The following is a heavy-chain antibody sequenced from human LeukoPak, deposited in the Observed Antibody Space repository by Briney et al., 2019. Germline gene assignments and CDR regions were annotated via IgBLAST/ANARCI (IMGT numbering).Heavy chain of an antibody. CDR2: IKSKTDGGTA. J-gene: IGHJ4*02. Sequence: PGGSLRLSCAASGFIFSKYAMEWVRQAPGKGLEWVGRIKSKTDGGTADYAAPVKGRFTISRDDSKNTLYLQMNSLKTEDTAVYYCTTPGIDYSYCWGQGTLVTVSS. V-gene: IGHV3-15*07. CDR3: TTPGIDYSYC. CDR1: GFIFSKYA. D-gene: IGHD3-10*01.